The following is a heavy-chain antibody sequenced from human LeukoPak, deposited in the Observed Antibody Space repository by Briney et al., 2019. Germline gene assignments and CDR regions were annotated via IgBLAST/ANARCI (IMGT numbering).Heavy chain of an antibody. J-gene: IGHJ1*01. CDR1: GGSISSSNW. D-gene: IGHD3-10*01. CDR2: IYHSGST. CDR3: ARASEVTMVRGVKGSYFQN. V-gene: IGHV4-4*02. Sequence: ASETLSLTCAVSGGSISSSNWWSWVRQPPGKGLEWIGEIYHSGSTNYNPSLKSRVTISVDKSKNQFSLKLGSVTAADTAVYYCARASEVTMVRGVKGSYFQNWGQGTLVTVSS.